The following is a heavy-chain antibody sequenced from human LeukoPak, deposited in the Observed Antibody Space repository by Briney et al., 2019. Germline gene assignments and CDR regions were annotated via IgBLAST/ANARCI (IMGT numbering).Heavy chain of an antibody. Sequence: SETLSLTCTVSGGSISSHYWSWIRQPPGKGLEWIGYIYYSGSTNYNPSLKSRVTISVDTSKNQFSLKLSSVTAADTAVYYCARGSKGFTASWGQGTLVTVSS. CDR1: GGSISSHY. J-gene: IGHJ5*02. V-gene: IGHV4-59*11. CDR3: ARGSKGFTAS. CDR2: IYYSGST.